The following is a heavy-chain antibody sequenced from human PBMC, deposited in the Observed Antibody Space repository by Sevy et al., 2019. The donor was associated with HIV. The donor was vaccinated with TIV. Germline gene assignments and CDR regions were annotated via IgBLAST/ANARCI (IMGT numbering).Heavy chain of an antibody. D-gene: IGHD3-3*01. Sequence: GGSLRLSCAASGFTVSSNYMSWVRQAPGKGLEWVSVIYSDGNTYYADSVKGRFTISSDNSKNKLYLQMKSLGAEDTAVYYCARVLILEWSWYGMDVWGQGTTVTGSS. CDR2: IYSDGNT. J-gene: IGHJ6*02. CDR3: ARVLILEWSWYGMDV. V-gene: IGHV3-53*01. CDR1: GFTVSSNY.